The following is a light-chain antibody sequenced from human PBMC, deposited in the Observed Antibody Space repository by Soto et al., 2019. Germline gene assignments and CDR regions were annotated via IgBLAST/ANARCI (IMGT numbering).Light chain of an antibody. J-gene: IGLJ1*01. CDR1: SSDVGGYNY. V-gene: IGLV2-8*01. Sequence: QSVPTQPPSASGTTGQSVTISCTGTSSDVGGYNYVSWYQQHPGKAPTLMIYEVSKRPSGVPDRFSGSKSGNTASLTVSGLQAEDEADYYCSSYAGSKYVFGTGTKVTVL. CDR3: SSYAGSKYV. CDR2: EVS.